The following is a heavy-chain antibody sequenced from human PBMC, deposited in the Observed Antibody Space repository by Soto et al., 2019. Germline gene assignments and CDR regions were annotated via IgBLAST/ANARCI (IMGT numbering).Heavy chain of an antibody. CDR1: GYTFTTYG. CDR3: ARERPLEDSPLADAFDV. CDR2: ISGHNGKT. D-gene: IGHD1-1*01. J-gene: IGHJ3*01. Sequence: QVHLVQSGAEVKKPGASVKVSCNSSGYTFTTYGVAWVRQVPGQGLEWMGWISGHNGKTFYAQSFQDRVTMTTATSTITAYMELRSLRSDDTAVYFCARERPLEDSPLADAFDVWGQGTRVTVSS. V-gene: IGHV1-18*01.